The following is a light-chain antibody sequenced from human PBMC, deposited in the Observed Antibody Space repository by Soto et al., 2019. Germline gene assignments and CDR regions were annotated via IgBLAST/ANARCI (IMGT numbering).Light chain of an antibody. J-gene: IGKJ2*01. CDR2: RAS. CDR3: QQYSTWPPRYT. Sequence: EIVMTQSPATLSVSPGARATLSCRASQSVSSYLAWYQQRPGQPPRLLIYRASTRATGIPARFSGSGSGTEFSLTLSSLQSEDFAVYYCQQYSTWPPRYTFGQGTKLEI. V-gene: IGKV3-15*01. CDR1: QSVSSY.